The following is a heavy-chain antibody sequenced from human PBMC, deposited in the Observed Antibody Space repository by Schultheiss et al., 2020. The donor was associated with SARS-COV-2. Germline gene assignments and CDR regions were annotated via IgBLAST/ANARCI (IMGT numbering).Heavy chain of an antibody. CDR2: INHSGST. Sequence: SETLSLTCTVSGGSISSYYWSWIRQPPGKGLEWIGEINHSGSTNYNPSLKSRVTISVDTSKNQFSLKLSSVTAADTAVYYCARGNLFYYYYYMDVWGKGTTVTVSS. V-gene: IGHV4-34*01. J-gene: IGHJ6*03. D-gene: IGHD1-14*01. CDR1: GGSISSYY. CDR3: ARGNLFYYYYYMDV.